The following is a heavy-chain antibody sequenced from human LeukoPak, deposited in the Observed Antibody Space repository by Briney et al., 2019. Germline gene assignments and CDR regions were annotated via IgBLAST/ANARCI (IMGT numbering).Heavy chain of an antibody. D-gene: IGHD6-19*01. CDR3: AKKRGYSSGWYDWFDP. V-gene: IGHV4-34*01. CDR1: GGSSSGYY. CDR2: INHSGST. J-gene: IGHJ5*02. Sequence: SETLSLTCAVYGGSSSGYYWSWIRQPPGKGLEWIGEINHSGSTNYNPSLKSRVTISVDTSKNQFSLKLSSVTAADTAVYYCAKKRGYSSGWYDWFDPWGQGTLVTVSS.